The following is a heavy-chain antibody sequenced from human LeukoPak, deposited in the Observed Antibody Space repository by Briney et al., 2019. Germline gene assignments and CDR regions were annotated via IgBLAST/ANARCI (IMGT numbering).Heavy chain of an antibody. V-gene: IGHV3-73*01. Sequence: GGSLRLCCAASGFTFSGCAVHWVRQAPGKGLEWVGRIGSKAFDYATVYAASVEGRFTISRDDSKHTAFLQMNSLKTEDTAVYYCTRHLDGIAAYDYWGQGSLVTVSS. CDR2: IGSKAFDYAT. CDR3: TRHLDGIAAYDY. CDR1: GFTFSGCA. J-gene: IGHJ4*02. D-gene: IGHD6-13*01.